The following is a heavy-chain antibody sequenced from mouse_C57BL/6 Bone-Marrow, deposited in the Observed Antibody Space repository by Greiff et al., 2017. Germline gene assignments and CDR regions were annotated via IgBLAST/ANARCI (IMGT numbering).Heavy chain of an antibody. J-gene: IGHJ2*01. V-gene: IGHV1-19*01. D-gene: IGHD1-1*01. CDR3: ARRHYYGSIY. CDR2: INPYNGGT. Sequence: EVQLVESGPVLVKPGASVKMSCKASGYTFTDYYMNWVKQSHGKSLEWIGVINPYNGGTSYNQKFKGKATLTVDKSSSTAYMELNSLTSEDSAVYYCARRHYYGSIYWGQGTTLTVSS. CDR1: GYTFTDYY.